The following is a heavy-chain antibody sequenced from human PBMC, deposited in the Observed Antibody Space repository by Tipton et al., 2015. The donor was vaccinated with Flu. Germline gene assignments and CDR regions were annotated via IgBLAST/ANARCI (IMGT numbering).Heavy chain of an antibody. J-gene: IGHJ4*02. CDR2: IQRDGSGE. CDR3: ATDEWGPEY. CDR1: GFTFTDNW. D-gene: IGHD1-26*01. Sequence: SLRLSCSISGFTFTDNWVTWVRQAPGKGLEWVANIQRDGSGEYYADSVKGRFTMSRDNTKNSLCLQMNSLRAEDSALYHCATDEWGPEYWGRGTLVTVSS. V-gene: IGHV3-7*01.